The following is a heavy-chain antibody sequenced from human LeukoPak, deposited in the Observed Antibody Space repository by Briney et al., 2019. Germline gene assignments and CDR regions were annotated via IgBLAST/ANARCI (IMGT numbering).Heavy chain of an antibody. Sequence: GGSLRLSCAGSGFTFSNYAMYWVRQAPGKGLENVAGIGSNGDSTYYANSVKGRFTISRDNSKNTLFLQMGSLRAEDMAVYYCARGNVVGATRPFDYWGQGTLVTISS. D-gene: IGHD1-26*01. J-gene: IGHJ4*02. CDR1: GFTFSNYA. CDR3: ARGNVVGATRPFDY. CDR2: IGSNGDST. V-gene: IGHV3-64*01.